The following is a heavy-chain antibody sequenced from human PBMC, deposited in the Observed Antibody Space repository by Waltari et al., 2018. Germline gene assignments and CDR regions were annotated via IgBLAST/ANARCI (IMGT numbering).Heavy chain of an antibody. V-gene: IGHV3-74*01. CDR2: IITDGSTT. J-gene: IGHJ1*01. CDR3: VIGAQHVINWYASEYFQH. CDR1: GFTFSSYW. Sequence: EVQLVESGGGLVQPGGSLRLSCAASGFTFSSYWMHWVRQAPGKGLVWVSEIITDGSTTNQADSVKGLFTISRDNAKNTLYLQMDSLRAEETAVYYCVIGAQHVINWYASEYFQHWGQGTLVTVSS. D-gene: IGHD1-1*01.